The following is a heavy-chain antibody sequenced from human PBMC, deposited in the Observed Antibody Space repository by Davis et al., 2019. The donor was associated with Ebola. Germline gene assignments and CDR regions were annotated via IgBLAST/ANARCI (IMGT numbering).Heavy chain of an antibody. CDR1: GFTFGDYA. Sequence: GGSLRLSCTASGFTFGDYAMSWVRQAPGKGLEWVGFIRSKAYGGTTEYAASVKGRFTISRDDSKSIAYLQMNSLKTEDTAVYYCTTAVKWETTWDSWGQGTLVTVSS. V-gene: IGHV3-49*04. D-gene: IGHD1-26*01. CDR3: TTAVKWETTWDS. J-gene: IGHJ4*02. CDR2: IRSKAYGGTT.